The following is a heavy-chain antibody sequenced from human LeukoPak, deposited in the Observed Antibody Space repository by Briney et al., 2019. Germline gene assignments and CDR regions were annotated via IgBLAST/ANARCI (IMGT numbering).Heavy chain of an antibody. Sequence: ASVKVSCKASGYTFTSYGISWVRQAPGQGLEWMGWINPNSGGTNYAQKFQGRVTMTRDTSISTAYMELSRLRSDDTAVYYCARGKYYYDSSGYLAYWGQGTLVTVSS. D-gene: IGHD3-22*01. J-gene: IGHJ4*02. CDR2: INPNSGGT. CDR3: ARGKYYYDSSGYLAY. CDR1: GYTFTSYG. V-gene: IGHV1-2*02.